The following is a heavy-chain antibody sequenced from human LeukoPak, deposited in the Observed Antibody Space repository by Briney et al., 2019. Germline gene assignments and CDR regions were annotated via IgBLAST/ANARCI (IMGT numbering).Heavy chain of an antibody. Sequence: SETLSLTCTVSGGSISSYYWSWIREPPGKGLEWIGYINYSGSTNYNPSLKSRVTMSVDTSKNQFSLKLSSVTAADTAMYYCAREGLQDYVYFDHWGQGSLVTASS. CDR3: AREGLQDYVYFDH. CDR2: INYSGST. J-gene: IGHJ4*02. D-gene: IGHD4-17*01. CDR1: GGSISSYY. V-gene: IGHV4-59*01.